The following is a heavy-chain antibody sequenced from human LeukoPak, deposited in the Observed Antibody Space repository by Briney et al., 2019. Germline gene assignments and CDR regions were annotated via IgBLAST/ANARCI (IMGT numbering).Heavy chain of an antibody. CDR2: IYYSGNT. CDR1: GVSISSSNSY. CDR3: ARGYDILTGYYMPGA. Sequence: PSETLSLTCTVSGVSISSSNSYWGWIRQPPGKGLEWIGSIYYSGNTYYNASLKSQVSISIDTSKNQFSLRLTSVTAADTAVYYCARGYDILTGYYMPGAWGQGTLVTVSS. D-gene: IGHD3-9*01. V-gene: IGHV4-39*01. J-gene: IGHJ5*02.